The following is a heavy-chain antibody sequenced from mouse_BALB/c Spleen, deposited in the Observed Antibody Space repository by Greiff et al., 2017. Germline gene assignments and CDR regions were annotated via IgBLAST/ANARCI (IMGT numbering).Heavy chain of an antibody. Sequence: EVKLVESGAELVKPGASVKLSCTASGFNIKDTYMHWVKQRPEQGLEWIGRIDPANGNTKYDPKFQGKATITADTSSNTAYLQLSSLTSEDTAVYYCARERELRLGFAYWGQGTLVTVSA. J-gene: IGHJ3*01. CDR2: IDPANGNT. D-gene: IGHD1-2*01. CDR1: GFNIKDTY. CDR3: ARERELRLGFAY. V-gene: IGHV14-3*02.